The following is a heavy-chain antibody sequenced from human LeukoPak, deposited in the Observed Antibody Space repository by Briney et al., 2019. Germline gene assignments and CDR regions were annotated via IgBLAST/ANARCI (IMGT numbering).Heavy chain of an antibody. CDR2: ISKSGGST. J-gene: IGHJ4*02. CDR1: GITFSTIG. V-gene: IGHV3-23*01. Sequence: SGGSLRLSCTVSGITFSTIGVSWVRLAPGKGLEWVSSISKSGGSTYYADSVKGRFTISRDNSKDTVYLQMNSLRAEDTAVYYCANVVEGYWGQGTLVTVSS. CDR3: ANVVEGY. D-gene: IGHD2-21*01.